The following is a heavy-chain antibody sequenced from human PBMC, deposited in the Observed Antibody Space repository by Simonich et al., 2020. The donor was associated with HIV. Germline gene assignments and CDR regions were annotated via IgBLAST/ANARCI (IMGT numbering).Heavy chain of an antibody. J-gene: IGHJ2*01. CDR1: GYTLTEVS. Sequence: QVQLVQSGAEVKKPGASVKVSCKVSGYTLTEVSIHWVRQAPGNGLEWVGGFDVANGETIYAQEFQGRFTMTEDTSTDTAYMELSSLRSEDTAVYYCATDSIGWSFDLWGRGTLVTVSS. V-gene: IGHV1-24*01. CDR2: FDVANGET. CDR3: ATDSIGWSFDL.